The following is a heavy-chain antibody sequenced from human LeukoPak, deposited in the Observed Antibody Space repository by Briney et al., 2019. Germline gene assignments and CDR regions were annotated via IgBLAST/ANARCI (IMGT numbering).Heavy chain of an antibody. V-gene: IGHV4-38-2*02. J-gene: IGHJ5*02. CDR2: IYHSGST. D-gene: IGHD6-13*01. CDR1: GYSIGSGYY. Sequence: SETLSLTCAVSGYSIGSGYYWGWIRQPPGKGLEWIGSIYHSGSTYYNPSLKSRVTISVDTSKNQFSLKLSSVTAADTAVYYCARDPGWQQLFWFDPWGQGTLVTVSS. CDR3: ARDPGWQQLFWFDP.